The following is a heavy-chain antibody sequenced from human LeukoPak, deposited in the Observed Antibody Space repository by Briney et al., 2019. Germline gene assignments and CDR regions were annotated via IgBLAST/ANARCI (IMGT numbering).Heavy chain of an antibody. J-gene: IGHJ5*02. CDR1: GYSISSSNW. CDR3: ARKPDSKNWFDP. V-gene: IGHV4-28*05. D-gene: IGHD1-14*01. Sequence: SETLSLTCAVSGYSISSSNWWGWTRQPPGKGLEWIGYIYYDGSIYYNPSLRSRLTMSVDTSKNQFSLRLNSVTAVDTAVCYCARKPDSKNWFDPWGQGTLVIVSS. CDR2: IYYDGSI.